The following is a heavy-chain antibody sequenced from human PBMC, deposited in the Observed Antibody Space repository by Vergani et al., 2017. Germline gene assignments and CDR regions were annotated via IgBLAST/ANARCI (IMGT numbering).Heavy chain of an antibody. Sequence: QVQLQQWGAGLLKPSETLSLTCAVYGGSFSGYYWSWIRQPPGKGLEWIGEINHSGSTNYNPSLKSRVTISVDTSKNQFSLKLSSVTAADTAVYYCAREGKGLVAAALDYWGQGTLVTVSS. D-gene: IGHD6-13*01. V-gene: IGHV4-34*01. J-gene: IGHJ4*02. CDR2: INHSGST. CDR1: GGSFSGYY. CDR3: AREGKGLVAAALDY.